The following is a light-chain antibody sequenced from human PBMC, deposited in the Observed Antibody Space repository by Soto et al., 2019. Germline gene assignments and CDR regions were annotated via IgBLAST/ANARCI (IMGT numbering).Light chain of an antibody. V-gene: IGLV1-44*01. CDR2: SNN. CDR3: AAWDDSLNGVV. Sequence: SVLTQPPSASGTPGQRVTISCSGSSSNIGSNTVNWYQQLPGTAPKLLIYSNNRRPSGVPDRFSGSKSGTSASLAISGLQSEDEADYYCAAWDDSLNGVVFGGGTKLTVL. J-gene: IGLJ2*01. CDR1: SSNIGSNT.